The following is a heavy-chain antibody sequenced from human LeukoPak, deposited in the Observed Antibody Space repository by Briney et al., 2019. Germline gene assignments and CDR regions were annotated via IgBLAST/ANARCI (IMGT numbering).Heavy chain of an antibody. CDR1: GYTFTSYY. V-gene: IGHV1-46*01. CDR3: AKAGGYLWDYFDY. J-gene: IGHJ4*02. Sequence: ASVKVSCKASGYTFTSYYMHWVRQAPGQGLEWMGIINPSGGSTSYAQKFQGRVTMTTNSSTSTAYMELWSLRSDDTAVYYCAKAGGYLWDYFDYWGQGTLVTVSS. D-gene: IGHD2/OR15-2a*01. CDR2: INPSGGST.